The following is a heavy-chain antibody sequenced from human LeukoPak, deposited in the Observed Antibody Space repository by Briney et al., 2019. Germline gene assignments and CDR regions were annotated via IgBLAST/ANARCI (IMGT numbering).Heavy chain of an antibody. CDR3: AGSEARFGELYFDY. D-gene: IGHD3-10*01. V-gene: IGHV4-34*01. J-gene: IGHJ4*02. CDR2: INHSGST. CDR1: GGSFSGYY. Sequence: SETLSLTCAVYGGSFSGYYWSWIRQPPGKGLEWIGEINHSGSTNYNPSLKSRVTISVDTSKNQFSLKLSSVTAADTAVYYCAGSEARFGELYFDYWGQGTLVTVSS.